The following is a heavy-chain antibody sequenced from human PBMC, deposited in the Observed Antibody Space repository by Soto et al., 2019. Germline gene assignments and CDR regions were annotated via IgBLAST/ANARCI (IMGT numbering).Heavy chain of an antibody. D-gene: IGHD2-2*02. J-gene: IGHJ4*02. CDR2: IMNSCSYI. V-gene: IGHV3-23*01. Sequence: GGSVRPSGAASRFTLSSYVISWVRQAPGMGLEWVATIMNSCSYIYYAESVKGRFTISRDNSKNTLYLQMSSLRAEDTAVYYCAKEHTDDQWGQGILVSVSS. CDR3: AKEHTDDQ. CDR1: RFTLSSYV.